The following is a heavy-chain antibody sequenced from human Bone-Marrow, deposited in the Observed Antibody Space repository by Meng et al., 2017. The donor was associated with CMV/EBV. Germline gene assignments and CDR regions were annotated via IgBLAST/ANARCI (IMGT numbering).Heavy chain of an antibody. D-gene: IGHD3-10*01. CDR2: IYYSGST. Sequence: GSLRLSCTVSGGSISSYYWSWIRQPPGKGLEWIGYIYYSGSTNYNPSLKSRVTISVDTSKNQFSLKLSSVTAADTAVYYCARAWFGELPLYYYYGMYVWGQGTTVTVSS. CDR1: GGSISSYY. V-gene: IGHV4-59*01. J-gene: IGHJ6*02. CDR3: ARAWFGELPLYYYYGMYV.